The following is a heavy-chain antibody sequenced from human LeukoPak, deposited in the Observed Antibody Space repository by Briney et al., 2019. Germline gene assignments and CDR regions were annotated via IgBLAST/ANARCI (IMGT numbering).Heavy chain of an antibody. V-gene: IGHV4-61*01. CDR3: ARAVGGDGSGSL. Sequence: SEPLSLTCTVSGGSISSGSYYWSWIRQPPGQGLEWIGYIYYRVTSDYNPSLKSRVTMSVDMSTRQISLKLSSVTAADTAVYYCARAVGGDGSGSLWGPGTLVTVSS. CDR1: GGSISSGSYY. J-gene: IGHJ4*02. CDR2: IYYRVTS. D-gene: IGHD3-10*01.